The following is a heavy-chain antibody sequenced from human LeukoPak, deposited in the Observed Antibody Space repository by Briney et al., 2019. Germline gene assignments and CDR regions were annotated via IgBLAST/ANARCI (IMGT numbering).Heavy chain of an antibody. J-gene: IGHJ4*02. V-gene: IGHV3-11*01. CDR1: GFTFSQHY. Sequence: GRSLRLSCAASGFTFSQHYMSWISQAPAKGLEWVSYISSRWRTIHYADSVKGRFTTSSDNATNSPDLQVHSLRAEDTAVYYCATYPTHIRYIVAAMWGQGTLVTVSS. CDR3: ATYPTHIRYIVAAM. CDR2: ISSRWRTI. D-gene: IGHD5-12*01.